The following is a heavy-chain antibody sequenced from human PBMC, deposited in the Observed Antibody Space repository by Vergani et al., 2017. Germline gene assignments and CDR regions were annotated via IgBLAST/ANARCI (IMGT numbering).Heavy chain of an antibody. CDR2: ISGSGSSI. CDR3: AKGGRRGYTAHDLDS. V-gene: IGHV3-11*04. Sequence: QVQLVESGGGLVKPGGSLRLSCAASEFTFRDYYMSWIRQAPGKGLECISYISGSGSSIYYADSVKGRFTISRDNAKNSLNLQMNSLRAEDTAVYYCAKGGRRGYTAHDLDSWGQGTLVTVSS. J-gene: IGHJ4*02. CDR1: EFTFRDYY. D-gene: IGHD5-12*01.